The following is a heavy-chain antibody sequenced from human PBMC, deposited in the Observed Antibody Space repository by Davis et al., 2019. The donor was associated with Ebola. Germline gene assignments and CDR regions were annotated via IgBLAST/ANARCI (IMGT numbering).Heavy chain of an antibody. J-gene: IGHJ5*02. CDR3: ARGSRSSWYEWFDP. CDR1: GYTFTSYG. D-gene: IGHD6-13*01. V-gene: IGHV1-2*04. Sequence: ASVKVSCKASGYTFTSYGISWLRQAPGQGLEWMGWINPNSGGTKYAQKFQGWVTMTRDTSISTAYMELSRLRSDDTAVYYCARGSRSSWYEWFDPWGQGTLVTVSS. CDR2: INPNSGGT.